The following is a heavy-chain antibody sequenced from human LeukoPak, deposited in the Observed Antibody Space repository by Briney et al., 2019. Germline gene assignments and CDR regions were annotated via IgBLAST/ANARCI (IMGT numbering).Heavy chain of an antibody. CDR1: GGSISSGGYY. J-gene: IGHJ5*02. Sequence: SQTLSLTCTVSGGSISSGGYYWTWIRQHPGKGLEWIGYIYYSGSTYYNPSLKSRVTISVDTSKNQFSLKLSSVTAADTAVYYCAREGPLRFLEWLPSTGWFDPWGQGTLVTVSS. CDR3: AREGPLRFLEWLPSTGWFDP. V-gene: IGHV4-31*03. CDR2: IYYSGST. D-gene: IGHD3-3*01.